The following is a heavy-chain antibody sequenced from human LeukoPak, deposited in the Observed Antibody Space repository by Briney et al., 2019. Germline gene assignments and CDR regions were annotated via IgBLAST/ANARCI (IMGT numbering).Heavy chain of an antibody. V-gene: IGHV1-18*01. D-gene: IGHD3-10*01. Sequence: ASVKVSCKASGYTFTSYGISWVRQAPGQGLEWMGWISAYNGNTNYAQKLQGRVTMTTDTSTSSAYMELSRLRSDDTAVYYCASFGDRDYYYYGMDVWGQGTTVTVSS. J-gene: IGHJ6*02. CDR3: ASFGDRDYYYYGMDV. CDR2: ISAYNGNT. CDR1: GYTFTSYG.